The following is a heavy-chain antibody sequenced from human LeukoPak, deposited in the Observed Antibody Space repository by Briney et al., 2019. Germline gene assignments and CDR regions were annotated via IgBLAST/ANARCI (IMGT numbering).Heavy chain of an antibody. V-gene: IGHV1-2*02. Sequence: ASVKVSCKASGYTFTGYYMHWVRQAPGQGPEWMGWINPNSGGTNYAQKFQGRVTVTRDTSISTAYMELSRLRSDDTAVYYCAREPATAMVTVGWFDPWGQGILVTVSS. D-gene: IGHD5-18*01. CDR1: GYTFTGYY. J-gene: IGHJ5*02. CDR2: INPNSGGT. CDR3: AREPATAMVTVGWFDP.